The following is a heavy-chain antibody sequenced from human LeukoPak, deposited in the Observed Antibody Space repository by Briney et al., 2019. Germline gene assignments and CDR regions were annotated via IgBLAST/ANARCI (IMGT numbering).Heavy chain of an antibody. Sequence: PGGSLRLSCAASGFTFSNYWMHWVRHAPGKGLVWVSRITSDGSRTNYADFVKGRFTISRDNAKNTLYVQINSLRAEDTAVYYCARESSDWFSDAFDIWGQGTVVTVSS. D-gene: IGHD6-19*01. V-gene: IGHV3-74*01. J-gene: IGHJ3*02. CDR2: ITSDGSRT. CDR3: ARESSDWFSDAFDI. CDR1: GFTFSNYW.